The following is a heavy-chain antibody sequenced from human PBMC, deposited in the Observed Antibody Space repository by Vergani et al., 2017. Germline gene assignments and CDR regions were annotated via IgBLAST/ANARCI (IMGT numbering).Heavy chain of an antibody. V-gene: IGHV4-31*03. Sequence: QVQLQQWGAGLVKPSQTLSLTCTVSGGSISSGGYYWSWIRQHPGKGLEWIGYIYYSGSTYYNPSLKSRVTISVDTSKNQFSLKLSSVTAADTAVYYCARPDSENAFDIWGQGTMVTVSS. D-gene: IGHD1-14*01. CDR3: ARPDSENAFDI. J-gene: IGHJ3*02. CDR2: IYYSGST. CDR1: GGSISSGGYY.